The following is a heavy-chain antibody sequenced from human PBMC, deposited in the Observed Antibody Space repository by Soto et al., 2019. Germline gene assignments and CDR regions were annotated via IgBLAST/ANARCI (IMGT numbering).Heavy chain of an antibody. CDR1: GFTFTTYG. D-gene: IGHD6-19*01. Sequence: PGGSLRLSCAASGFTFTTYGMHWLRQAPGKGLEWVAVVSYDGSDHYYADSVKGRFTVSKDKSKNMLFLQMNSLRADGTAMYYCVKEHSGLYSRHYFDFWGQGTLVTVSS. CDR2: VSYDGSDH. CDR3: VKEHSGLYSRHYFDF. J-gene: IGHJ4*02. V-gene: IGHV3-30*18.